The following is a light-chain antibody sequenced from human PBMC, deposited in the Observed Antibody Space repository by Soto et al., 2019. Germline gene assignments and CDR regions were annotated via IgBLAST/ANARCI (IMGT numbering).Light chain of an antibody. CDR2: EGS. Sequence: QSALTQPASVSGSPGQSITIYCTGTSSDVGSYNLVSWYRQHPGKAPKLMIYEGSKRPSGVSNRFSGSKSGSTASLTISGLQAEDEADYYCCSYAGSSTYVFGTGTKLTVL. V-gene: IGLV2-23*01. J-gene: IGLJ1*01. CDR3: CSYAGSSTYV. CDR1: SSDVGSYNL.